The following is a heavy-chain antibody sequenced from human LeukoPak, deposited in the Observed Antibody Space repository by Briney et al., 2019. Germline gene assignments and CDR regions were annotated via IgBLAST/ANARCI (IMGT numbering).Heavy chain of an antibody. CDR3: ARLREEYCSSTSCLYYYYYYMDV. CDR2: IYYSGST. J-gene: IGHJ6*03. CDR1: GGSISSYY. Sequence: PSETLSLTCTVSGGSISSYYWSWIRQPPGKGLEWIGYIYYSGSTNYNPSLKSRVTISVDTSKSQFSLKLSSVTAADTAVYYCARLREEYCSSTSCLYYYYYYMDVWGKGTTVTVSS. V-gene: IGHV4-59*01. D-gene: IGHD2-2*01.